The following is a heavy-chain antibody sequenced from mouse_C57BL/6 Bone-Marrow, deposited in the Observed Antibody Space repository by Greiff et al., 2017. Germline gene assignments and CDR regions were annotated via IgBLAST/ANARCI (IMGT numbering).Heavy chain of an antibody. CDR1: GFTFNTYA. D-gene: IGHD2-4*01. V-gene: IGHV10-3*01. Sequence: DVKLQESGGGLVQPKGSLKLSCAASGFTFNTYAMHWVRQAPGKGLEWVARIRRKSSNYATYYADSVKDRFTISRDDSQSMLYLQMNNLKTEDTAMYYCVRPYYDYDDWFAYWGQGTLVTVSA. J-gene: IGHJ3*01. CDR3: VRPYYDYDDWFAY. CDR2: IRRKSSNYAT.